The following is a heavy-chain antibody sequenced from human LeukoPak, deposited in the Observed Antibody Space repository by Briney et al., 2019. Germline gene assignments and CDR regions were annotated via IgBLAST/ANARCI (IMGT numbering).Heavy chain of an antibody. Sequence: ASVKVSCKASGYTFTSYYMHWVRQAPGQGLEWMGIINPSGGSTSYAQKFQGRVTMTRDTSTSTVYMELSSLRSEDTAMYYCARLSAEGYCSSTSCPPAEYFQHWARAPWSPSPQ. CDR2: INPSGGST. D-gene: IGHD2-2*01. V-gene: IGHV1-46*01. J-gene: IGHJ1*01. CDR3: ARLSAEGYCSSTSCPPAEYFQH. CDR1: GYTFTSYY.